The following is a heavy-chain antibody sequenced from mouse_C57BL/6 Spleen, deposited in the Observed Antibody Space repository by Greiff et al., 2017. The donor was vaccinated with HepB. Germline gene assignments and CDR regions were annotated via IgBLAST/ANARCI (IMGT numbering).Heavy chain of an antibody. V-gene: IGHV5-12*01. CDR3: ARHLYYGSSYWYFDV. Sequence: EVKLVESGGGLVQPGGSLKLSCAASGFTFSDYYMYWVRQTPEKRLEWVAYISNGGGSTYYPDTVKGRFTISRDNAKNTLYLQMSLLKSEDTAMYYCARHLYYGSSYWYFDVWGTGTTVTVSS. D-gene: IGHD1-1*01. J-gene: IGHJ1*03. CDR1: GFTFSDYY. CDR2: ISNGGGST.